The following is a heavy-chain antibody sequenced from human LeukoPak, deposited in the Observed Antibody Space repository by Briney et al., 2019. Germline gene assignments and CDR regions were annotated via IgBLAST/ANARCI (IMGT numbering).Heavy chain of an antibody. CDR1: GFTFSSYS. CDR2: ISSSSTI. V-gene: IGHV3-48*01. Sequence: PGGSLRLSCAASGFTFSSYSMNWVRQAPGKGLEWVSYISSSSTIYYADSVKGRFTISRDNAKNSLYLQMNSLRAEDTAVYYCAKVHSGVLRYFDWLPTHFDYWGQGTLVTVSS. D-gene: IGHD3-9*01. CDR3: AKVHSGVLRYFDWLPTHFDY. J-gene: IGHJ4*02.